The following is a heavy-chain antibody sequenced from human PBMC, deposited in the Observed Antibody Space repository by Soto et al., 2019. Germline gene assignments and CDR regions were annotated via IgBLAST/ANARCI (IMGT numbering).Heavy chain of an antibody. Sequence: SETLSLTCTVSGGSLSSSSYYWGWIRQPPGKGLEWIGSIYYSGSTYYNPSLKSRVTISVDTSKNQFSLKLSSVTAADTAVYYCMLGSGWKDFDYLGQGTLVTVSS. CDR2: IYYSGST. V-gene: IGHV4-39*01. D-gene: IGHD3-22*01. CDR3: MLGSGWKDFDY. J-gene: IGHJ4*02. CDR1: GGSLSSSSYY.